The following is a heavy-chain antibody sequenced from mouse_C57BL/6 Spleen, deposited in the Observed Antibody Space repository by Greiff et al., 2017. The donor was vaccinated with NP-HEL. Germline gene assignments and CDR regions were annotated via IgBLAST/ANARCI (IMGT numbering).Heavy chain of an antibody. CDR1: GFNIKDDY. CDR2: IDPENGDT. Sequence: EVQLQQSGAELVRPGASVKLSCTASGFNIKDDYMHWVKQRPEQGLEWIGWIDPENGDTEYASKFQGTATITADTSSNTAYLQLSSLTSEDTAVYYCTLDGYYPSYWGQGTLVTVSA. V-gene: IGHV14-4*01. CDR3: TLDGYYPSY. J-gene: IGHJ3*01. D-gene: IGHD2-3*01.